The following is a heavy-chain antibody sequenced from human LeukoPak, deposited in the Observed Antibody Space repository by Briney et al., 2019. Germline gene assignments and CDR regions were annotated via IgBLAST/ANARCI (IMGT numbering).Heavy chain of an antibody. CDR1: GFTFTSAW. Sequence: GGSLRLSCAASGFTFTSAWMTWVRQAPGKGLEWVGRIKSKTHGGTTDYAAPVNGRFTISRDDSKNTVLLQMNNLKTEDTAVYYCTTSPVPGIDYWGQGTLVTVSS. D-gene: IGHD4-17*01. V-gene: IGHV3-15*01. J-gene: IGHJ4*02. CDR3: TTSPVPGIDY. CDR2: IKSKTHGGTT.